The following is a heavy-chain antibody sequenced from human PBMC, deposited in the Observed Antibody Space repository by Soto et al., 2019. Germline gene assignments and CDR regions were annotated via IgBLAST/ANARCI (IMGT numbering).Heavy chain of an antibody. Sequence: QVQLVQSGAEVKQPGASVKVSCKASGYTFANSAITWVRQAPGQGLEWMGWISPNNGNSNYAQILQGRVTMTTDTSTSTAYMELRSLRSDDTAVYYCARGHYYDSSADSLYYFDFWGQGTLVTVSS. V-gene: IGHV1-18*01. CDR1: GYTFANSA. J-gene: IGHJ4*02. CDR2: ISPNNGNS. D-gene: IGHD3-22*01. CDR3: ARGHYYDSSADSLYYFDF.